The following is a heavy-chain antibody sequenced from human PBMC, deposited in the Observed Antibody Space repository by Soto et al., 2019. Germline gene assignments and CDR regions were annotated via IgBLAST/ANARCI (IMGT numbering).Heavy chain of an antibody. V-gene: IGHV3-33*01. D-gene: IGHD6-13*01. J-gene: IGHJ6*02. CDR3: ARGDSSSWFGGLAWDGMDV. Sequence: QVQLVESGGGVVQPGRSLRLSCAASGFTFSSYGMHWVRQAPGKGLEWVAVIWYDGSNKYYADSVKGRFTISRDNSKNTLYLKMNILRAEDTAVYYCARGDSSSWFGGLAWDGMDVWGQGTTVTVSS. CDR1: GFTFSSYG. CDR2: IWYDGSNK.